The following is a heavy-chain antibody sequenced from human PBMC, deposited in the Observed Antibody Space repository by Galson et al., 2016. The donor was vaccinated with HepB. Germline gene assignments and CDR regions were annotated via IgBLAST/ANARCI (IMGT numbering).Heavy chain of an antibody. Sequence: SETLSLTCAVSGYSISSGYQWGWIRQPPGKGLERIGSIYHSGSTYYNPSLKSRVTISVDTSKNQFSLKLSSVTAADTAVYYCARGSLWYDYWGQGTLATVSS. CDR1: GYSISSGYQ. CDR3: ARGSLWYDY. D-gene: IGHD6-13*01. CDR2: IYHSGST. J-gene: IGHJ4*02. V-gene: IGHV4-38-2*01.